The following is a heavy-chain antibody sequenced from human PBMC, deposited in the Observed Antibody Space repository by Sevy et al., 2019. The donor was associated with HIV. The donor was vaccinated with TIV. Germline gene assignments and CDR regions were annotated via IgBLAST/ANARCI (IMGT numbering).Heavy chain of an antibody. J-gene: IGHJ4*02. CDR3: ARGGHYYGSGSYFPFDY. D-gene: IGHD3-10*01. CDR2: INYSGNT. V-gene: IGHV4-39*01. Sequence: SETLSLTCTVSGGSISNSGYYWGWIRQPPGKGLEWTGSINYSGNTYYNPSLKSRVTMSVDTSNNQFALKLSSVTAADTAVYYCARGGHYYGSGSYFPFDYWGQGTLVTVSS. CDR1: GGSISNSGYY.